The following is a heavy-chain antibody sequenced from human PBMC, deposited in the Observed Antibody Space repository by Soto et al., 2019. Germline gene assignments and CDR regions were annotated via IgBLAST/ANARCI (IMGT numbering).Heavy chain of an antibody. CDR1: GFTCSIYA. Sequence: AGSLRLSCAASGFTCSIYAMIWVRQAPGKGLEWVSVITGSGGSTYYADSVKGRFTISRDTSKNTLFLQMNSLRAEDTAVYYCAKDRYGDYGGIDYWGQGTMVTVSS. J-gene: IGHJ4*02. D-gene: IGHD4-17*01. CDR2: ITGSGGST. CDR3: AKDRYGDYGGIDY. V-gene: IGHV3-23*01.